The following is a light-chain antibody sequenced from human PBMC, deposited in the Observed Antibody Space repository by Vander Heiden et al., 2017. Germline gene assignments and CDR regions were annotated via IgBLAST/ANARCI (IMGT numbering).Light chain of an antibody. CDR2: DDS. CDR1: NNGSKS. J-gene: IGLJ2*01. CDR3: QVWDSSSDHNLV. Sequence: SVLTLPHSVSLGPGQKARSTCGGNNNGSKSGHWYQQKPGQAPVLVVYDDSDRRSGIPEGCSGSNSGNTATLTISRVEAGDEADYYCQVWDSSSDHNLVFGGGTKLTVL. V-gene: IGLV3-21*02.